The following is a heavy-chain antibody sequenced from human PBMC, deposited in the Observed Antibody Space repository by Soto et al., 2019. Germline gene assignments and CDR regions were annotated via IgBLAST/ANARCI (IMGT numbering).Heavy chain of an antibody. CDR3: ARHAYCSSTSCPGNAFDI. CDR2: IDPSDSYT. D-gene: IGHD2-2*01. J-gene: IGHJ3*02. V-gene: IGHV5-10-1*01. Sequence: GESLKISCKGSGYSFTSYWISWVRQMPGKGLEWMGRIDPSDSYTNYSPSFQGHVTISADKSISTAYLQWSSLKASDTAMYYFARHAYCSSTSCPGNAFDIWGQGTMVTVSS. CDR1: GYSFTSYW.